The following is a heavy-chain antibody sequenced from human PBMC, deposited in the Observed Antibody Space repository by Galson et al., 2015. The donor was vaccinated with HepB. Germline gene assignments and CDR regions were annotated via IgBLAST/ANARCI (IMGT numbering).Heavy chain of an antibody. CDR3: ARRPAYCSSTSCYRTADYYYMDV. Sequence: QSGAEVKKPGESLKISCTGSGYSFTSYWIGWVRQMPGKGLEWMGIIYPGDSDTRYSPSFQGQVTISADKSISTAYLQWSSLKASDTAMYYCARRPAYCSSTSCYRTADYYYMDVWGKGTTVTVSS. D-gene: IGHD2-2*01. V-gene: IGHV5-51*03. CDR2: IYPGDSDT. CDR1: GYSFTSYW. J-gene: IGHJ6*03.